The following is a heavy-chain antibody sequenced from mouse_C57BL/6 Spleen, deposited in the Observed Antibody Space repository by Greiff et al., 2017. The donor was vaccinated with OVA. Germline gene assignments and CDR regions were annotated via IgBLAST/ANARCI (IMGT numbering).Heavy chain of an antibody. V-gene: IGHV2-9-1*01. CDR1: GFSLTSYA. CDR3: ARRDYDGYYAMDY. D-gene: IGHD2-4*01. CDR2: ICTGGGT. J-gene: IGHJ4*01. Sequence: VKLVESGPGLVAPSQSLSITCTVSGFSLTSYAISWVRQPPGKGLEWLGVICTGGGTNYNSALKSRLSISKDNSKSQVFLKMNSLQTDDTARYYCARRDYDGYYAMDYWGQGTSVTVSS.